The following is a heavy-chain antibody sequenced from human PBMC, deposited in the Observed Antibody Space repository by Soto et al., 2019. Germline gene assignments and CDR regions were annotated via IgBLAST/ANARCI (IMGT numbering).Heavy chain of an antibody. J-gene: IGHJ4*02. V-gene: IGHV4-59*01. Sequence: SETLSLTCTVSGASIFNYYWSWVRQPPGKGLERIGYIYHTGNTVYNPSLKSRVTISLDTSKSQFSLKLTTVTTADTAIYYCARGRRALDSSGIFDYWGQGPLVTVSS. CDR3: ARGRRALDSSGIFDY. D-gene: IGHD6-19*01. CDR1: GASIFNYY. CDR2: IYHTGNT.